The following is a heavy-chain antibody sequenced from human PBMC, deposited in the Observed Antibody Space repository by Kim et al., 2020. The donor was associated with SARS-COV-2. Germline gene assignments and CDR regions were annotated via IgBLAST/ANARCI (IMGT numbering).Heavy chain of an antibody. Sequence: ASVKVSCKASGYTFTGYYMHWVRQAPGQGLEWMGRINPNSGGTNYAQKFQGRVTMTRDTSISTAYMELSRLRSDDTAVYYCARDYGVLYGMDVWGQGTTVTVSS. J-gene: IGHJ6*02. CDR1: GYTFTGYY. D-gene: IGHD3-10*01. V-gene: IGHV1-2*06. CDR2: INPNSGGT. CDR3: ARDYGVLYGMDV.